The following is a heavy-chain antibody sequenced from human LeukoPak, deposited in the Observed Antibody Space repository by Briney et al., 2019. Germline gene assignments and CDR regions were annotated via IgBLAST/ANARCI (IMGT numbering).Heavy chain of an antibody. Sequence: GGSLRLSCAASGFTFSSYWMSWVRQAPGKGLEWVANIKQDGSEKYYVDSVKGRFTISRDNAKNSLYLQMNSLRAEDTAVYYCARDGGYSYNSSGSLLEATFDYWGQGPLVTVSS. D-gene: IGHD3-22*01. CDR2: IKQDGSEK. CDR1: GFTFSSYW. J-gene: IGHJ4*02. CDR3: ARDGGYSYNSSGSLLEATFDY. V-gene: IGHV3-7*03.